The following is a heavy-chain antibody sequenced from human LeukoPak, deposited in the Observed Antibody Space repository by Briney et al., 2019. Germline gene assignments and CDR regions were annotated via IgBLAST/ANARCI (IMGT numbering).Heavy chain of an antibody. CDR3: AKGGYQYYFDY. CDR1: GFTLSDDY. CDR2: ISTSSSYT. J-gene: IGHJ4*02. V-gene: IGHV3-11*03. Sequence: GGSLRLSCAASGFTLSDDYMSWIRQAPGKGLEWVSYISTSSSYTNYADSVKGRFTISRDNAKNSLYLQMNSLRDEDTAVYYCAKGGYQYYFDYWRQGTLVTVSS. D-gene: IGHD5-12*01.